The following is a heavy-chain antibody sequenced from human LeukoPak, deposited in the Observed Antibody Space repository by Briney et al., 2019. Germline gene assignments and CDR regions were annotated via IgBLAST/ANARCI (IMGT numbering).Heavy chain of an antibody. CDR1: GFTFSSYA. V-gene: IGHV3-23*01. CDR2: IRGSGDSI. CDR3: AKDSGSYRYFDY. J-gene: IGHJ4*02. D-gene: IGHD1-26*01. Sequence: GGSLRLSCAASGFTFSSYAMSWVRQAPGKGLEWVSSIRGSGDSIYYADSVKGRFTISRDNSENTLFLQMNSLRAEDTAVYYCAKDSGSYRYFDYWGQGTLVTVSS.